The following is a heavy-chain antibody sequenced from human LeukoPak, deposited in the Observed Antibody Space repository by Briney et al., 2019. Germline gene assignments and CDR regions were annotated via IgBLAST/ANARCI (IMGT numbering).Heavy chain of an antibody. J-gene: IGHJ4*02. CDR2: IYSGGST. D-gene: IGHD2-21*02. Sequence: GGSLRLSCAASGFSFSNYEMNWVRQAPGKGLEWVSVIYSGGSTYYADSVKGRFTISRDNSKNTLYLQMNSLRAEDTAVYYCARGALGGDLDYWGQGTLVTVSS. V-gene: IGHV3-53*01. CDR1: GFSFSNYE. CDR3: ARGALGGDLDY.